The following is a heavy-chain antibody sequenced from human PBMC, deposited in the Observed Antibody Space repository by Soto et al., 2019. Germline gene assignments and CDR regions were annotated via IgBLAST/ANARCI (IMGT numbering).Heavy chain of an antibody. CDR1: GGSFSGSY. CDR3: ARGTDFGSGSYLALGFDY. D-gene: IGHD3-10*01. Sequence: QVQLQQWGAGLLKPSGTLSLTCVVNGGSFSGSYWSWIRQPPGKGLEWIGEINHSGITNYNPSLKSRVTISVDTSKNQFSLKLTSMTAADTAVYYCARGTDFGSGSYLALGFDYWGQGTLVTVSS. CDR2: INHSGIT. V-gene: IGHV4-34*01. J-gene: IGHJ4*02.